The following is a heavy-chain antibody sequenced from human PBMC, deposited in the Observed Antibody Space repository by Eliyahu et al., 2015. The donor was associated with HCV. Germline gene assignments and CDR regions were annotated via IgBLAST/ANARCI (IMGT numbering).Heavy chain of an antibody. CDR3: ARREWELNLPPTPVRY. CDR2: INPNSGGT. V-gene: IGHV1-2*02. J-gene: IGHJ4*02. D-gene: IGHD1-26*01. Sequence: QVQLVQSGAEVKKPGASVKVSCKASGXTFTGYYMHWVRQAPGQGLEWXGWINPNSGGTNXAQKFQGRVTMTRDTSISTAYMELSRLRSDDTAVYYCARREWELNLPPTPVRYWGQGTLVTVSS. CDR1: GXTFTGYY.